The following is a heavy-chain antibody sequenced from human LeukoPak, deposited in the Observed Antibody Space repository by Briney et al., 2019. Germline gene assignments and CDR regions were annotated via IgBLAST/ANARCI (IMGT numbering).Heavy chain of an antibody. Sequence: SETLSLTCTVSGGSISSSSYYWGWIRQPRGKGLEWIGSIYYSGSTYYNPSLKSRVTISVDTSKNQFSLKLSSVTAADTAVYYCACLSGYSSGWYYPFDPWGQGTLVTVSS. V-gene: IGHV4-39*01. CDR2: IYYSGST. CDR1: GGSISSSSYY. J-gene: IGHJ5*02. CDR3: ACLSGYSSGWYYPFDP. D-gene: IGHD6-19*01.